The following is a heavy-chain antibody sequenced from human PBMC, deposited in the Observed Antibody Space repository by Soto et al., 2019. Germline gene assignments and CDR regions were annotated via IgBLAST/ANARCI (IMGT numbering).Heavy chain of an antibody. V-gene: IGHV1-18*01. CDR2: ISAYNGNT. CDR3: ARDQSGYVGHGY. CDR1: GYTFSSYG. Sequence: QVQLVQSGAEVKKPGASVKVSCKASGYTFSSYGISWVRQAPGQGLEWMGWISAYNGNTNYAQKLQGRVTLTTDTSTSTAYRDLRSLRSDDTAVYYCARDQSGYVGHGYWGQGTLVTVSS. J-gene: IGHJ4*02. D-gene: IGHD5-12*01.